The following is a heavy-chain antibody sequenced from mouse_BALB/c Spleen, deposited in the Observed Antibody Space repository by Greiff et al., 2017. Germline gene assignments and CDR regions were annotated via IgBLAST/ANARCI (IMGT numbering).Heavy chain of an antibody. CDR2: ISNGGGST. Sequence: EVKVVESGGGLVQPGGSLKLSCAASGFTFSSYTMSWVRQTPEKRLEWVAYISNGGGSTYYPDTVKGRFTISRDNAKNTLYLQMSSLRSEDTAMYYCARRDYGSSYAFAYWGQGTLVTVSA. V-gene: IGHV5-12-2*01. J-gene: IGHJ3*01. CDR3: ARRDYGSSYAFAY. D-gene: IGHD1-1*01. CDR1: GFTFSSYT.